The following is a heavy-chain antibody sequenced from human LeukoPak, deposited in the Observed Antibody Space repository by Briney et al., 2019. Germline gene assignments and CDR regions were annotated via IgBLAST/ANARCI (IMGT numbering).Heavy chain of an antibody. J-gene: IGHJ4*02. CDR1: GDSLINFY. CDR3: ARLKFDVLTGYYEALDY. CDR2: IYYSGTT. D-gene: IGHD3-9*01. V-gene: IGHV4-59*08. Sequence: SETLSLTCTVSGDSLINFYWSWIRQPPGKGLEWIGFIYYSGTTNYNPSLKSRVTMSVDTSKNQFSLKLRSVTAADTAVYYCARLKFDVLTGYYEALDYWGQGTLVTVSS.